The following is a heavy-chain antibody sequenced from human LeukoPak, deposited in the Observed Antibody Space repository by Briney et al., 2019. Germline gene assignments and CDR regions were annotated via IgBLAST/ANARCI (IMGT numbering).Heavy chain of an antibody. J-gene: IGHJ6*02. D-gene: IGHD3-10*01. Sequence: PSETLSLTCTVSGGSISSHYWSWIRQPPGKGLEWIGYIYYSGSTNYNPSLKSRVTISVDTSKNQFSLKLSSVTAADTAVYYCARGFGYYYGMDVWGQGTTVTVSS. CDR3: ARGFGYYYGMDV. CDR1: GGSISSHY. V-gene: IGHV4-59*11. CDR2: IYYSGST.